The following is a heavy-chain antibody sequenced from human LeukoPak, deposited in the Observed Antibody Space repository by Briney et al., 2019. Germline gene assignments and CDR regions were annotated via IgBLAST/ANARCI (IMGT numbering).Heavy chain of an antibody. J-gene: IGHJ3*02. V-gene: IGHV3-48*01. CDR1: GFTFSRYS. CDR3: ARGNDFWSGFYLHDAFDI. CDR2: ISSTASTI. D-gene: IGHD3-3*01. Sequence: PGGSPRLSCAASGFTFSRYSMNWVRQAPGKGLEWVSYISSTASTIYYADSVKGRFTISRDNAKNSLYLQMNSLRAEDTAVYYCARGNDFWSGFYLHDAFDIWGQGTMVTVSS.